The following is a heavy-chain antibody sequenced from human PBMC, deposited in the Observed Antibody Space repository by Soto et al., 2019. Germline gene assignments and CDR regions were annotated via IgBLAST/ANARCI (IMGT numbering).Heavy chain of an antibody. V-gene: IGHV4-31*03. Sequence: PSETLSLTCTVSGGSISSGGYYWSWIRQHPGKGLEWIGYIYYSGSTYYNPSLKSRVTISVDTSKNQFSLKLSSVTAADTAVYYCASGGDLVPGLVQEYYYYYYYGMDVWGQGTTVTSP. CDR1: GGSISSGGYY. CDR3: ASGGDLVPGLVQEYYYYYYYGMDV. CDR2: IYYSGST. D-gene: IGHD2-2*01. J-gene: IGHJ6*02.